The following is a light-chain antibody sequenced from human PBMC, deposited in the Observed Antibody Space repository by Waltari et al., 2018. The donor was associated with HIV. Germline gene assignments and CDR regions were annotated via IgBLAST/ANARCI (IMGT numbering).Light chain of an antibody. Sequence: DIQMTQSPSSLSASVGDRVTITCRASQSISTYLHWYQRRPGKAPKLLIYAASSLQSGVPSRFSGSGSGTDFTLTISSLQPEDFATYYCQQSYSTPLTFGGGTKVEIK. V-gene: IGKV1-39*01. CDR3: QQSYSTPLT. CDR2: AAS. CDR1: QSISTY. J-gene: IGKJ4*01.